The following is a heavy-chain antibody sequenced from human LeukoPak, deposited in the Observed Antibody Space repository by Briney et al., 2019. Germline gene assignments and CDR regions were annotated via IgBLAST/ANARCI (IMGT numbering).Heavy chain of an antibody. D-gene: IGHD7-27*01. CDR2: INPNSGGT. Sequence: GASVKVSCKASGYTFTGYFMHWVRQAPGQGLEWMGWINPNSGGTNYAQKCQGRVTMTRDTSISTAYMELRRLTSDDTAVYYCARDILTDDAFDIWGQGTMVTVSS. CDR3: ARDILTDDAFDI. V-gene: IGHV1-2*02. CDR1: GYTFTGYF. J-gene: IGHJ3*02.